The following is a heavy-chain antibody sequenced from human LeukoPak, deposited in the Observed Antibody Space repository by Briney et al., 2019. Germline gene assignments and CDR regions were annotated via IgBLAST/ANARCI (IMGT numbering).Heavy chain of an antibody. CDR1: GYTFTSYD. D-gene: IGHD1-26*01. CDR3: ARVGGSYGVLDTFDI. V-gene: IGHV1-8*01. J-gene: IGHJ3*02. CDR2: MNPNSGNT. Sequence: GASVKVSCKASGYTFTSYDINWVRQATGQGLEWMGWMNPNSGNTGYAQKFQGRVTMTRDTSISTAYMELSRLRSDDTAVYYCARVGGSYGVLDTFDIWGQGTLVTVSS.